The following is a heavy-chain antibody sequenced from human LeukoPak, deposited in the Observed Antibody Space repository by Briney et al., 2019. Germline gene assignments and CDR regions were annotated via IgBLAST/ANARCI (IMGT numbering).Heavy chain of an antibody. D-gene: IGHD5-18*01. CDR3: ARVDTAMVTTLGYFDY. J-gene: IGHJ4*02. CDR2: IYPGDSDT. CDR1: GYSFTSYW. V-gene: IGHV5-51*01. Sequence: ESLKISCKGSGYSFTSYWIGWVRQMPGKGLEWVGIIYPGDSDTRYSPSFQGQVTISADKSISTAYLQWSSLKASDTAMYYCARVDTAMVTTLGYFDYWGQGTLVTVSS.